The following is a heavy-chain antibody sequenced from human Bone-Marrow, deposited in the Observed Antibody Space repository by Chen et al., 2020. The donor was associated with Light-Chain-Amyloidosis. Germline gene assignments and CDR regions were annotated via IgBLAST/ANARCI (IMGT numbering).Heavy chain of an antibody. CDR2: ISRSSSHI. Sequence: EVQLVESGGGLVKPGGSLRLSCVASGFTFSSYTMNWVRQTPGRGLEWVSSISRSSSHIYYADSMRGRFTISRDNAKNSLYLQMNNLRAEDTAVYYCARGGSYYYFDYWGQGILVTVSS. V-gene: IGHV3-21*01. CDR1: GFTFSSYT. D-gene: IGHD1-26*01. J-gene: IGHJ4*02. CDR3: ARGGSYYYFDY.